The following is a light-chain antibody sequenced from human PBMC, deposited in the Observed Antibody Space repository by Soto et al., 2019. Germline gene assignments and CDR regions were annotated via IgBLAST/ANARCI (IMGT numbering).Light chain of an antibody. CDR2: DAS. CDR3: QQRPNWL. CDR1: QSISSY. V-gene: IGKV3-11*01. Sequence: ETVLTQSPATLSLSPGDRATLSCRASQSISSYLAWYQQKPGQAPRLLIYDASNRATGIPARFSGSGSGTDFTLTFSSLEPEDFAIYYCQQRPNWLFCQGTKLESK. J-gene: IGKJ2*01.